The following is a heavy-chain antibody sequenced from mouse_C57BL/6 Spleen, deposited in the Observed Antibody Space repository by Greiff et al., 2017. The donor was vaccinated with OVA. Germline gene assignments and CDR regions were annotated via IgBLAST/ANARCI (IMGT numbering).Heavy chain of an antibody. V-gene: IGHV1-5*01. CDR3: TRGYAYAWFAY. CDR1: GYTFTSYW. Sequence: EVQLQQSGTVLARPGASVKMSCKTSGYTFTSYWIHWVKQRPGQGLEWIGAIYPGNSDTSYNQKFKGKAKLTAVTSASTAYMELSSLTNEDSAVYSCTRGYAYAWFAYWGQGTLATVSA. CDR2: IYPGNSDT. J-gene: IGHJ3*01. D-gene: IGHD2-2*01.